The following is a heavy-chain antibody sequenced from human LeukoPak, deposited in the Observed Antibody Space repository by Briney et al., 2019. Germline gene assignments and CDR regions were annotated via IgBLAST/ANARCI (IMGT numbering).Heavy chain of an antibody. Sequence: SGGPLRLSCAASGFTFCIYAKRCAPDAPGKARECVSAICGSGDNTHYADSVKRRLTISRDNSKNTLYLQMNSLRAEDTAVYCCAKGLTEHPNNIAVAGLNWGQGTLVTVSS. CDR3: AKGLTEHPNNIAVAGLN. CDR1: GFTFCIYA. CDR2: ICGSGDNT. V-gene: IGHV3-23*01. D-gene: IGHD6-19*01. J-gene: IGHJ4*02.